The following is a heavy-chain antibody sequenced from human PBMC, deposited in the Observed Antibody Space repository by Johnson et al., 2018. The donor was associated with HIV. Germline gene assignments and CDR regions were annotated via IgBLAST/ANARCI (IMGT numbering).Heavy chain of an antibody. CDR1: GFTFSSYA. D-gene: IGHD6-13*01. CDR2: ISSNGGST. CDR3: ARDEGPYSSSWTHAFDI. J-gene: IGHJ3*02. Sequence: VRLVESGGGLVQPGGSLRLSCAASGFTFSSYAMHWVRQAPGKGLEYVSAISSNGGSTYYANSVKGRFTISRDNSKNTLYLQMGSLRAEDMAVYYCARDEGPYSSSWTHAFDIWGQGTMVTVSS. V-gene: IGHV3-64*01.